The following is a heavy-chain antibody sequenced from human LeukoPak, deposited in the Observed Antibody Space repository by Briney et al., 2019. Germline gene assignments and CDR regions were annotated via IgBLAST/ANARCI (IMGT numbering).Heavy chain of an antibody. J-gene: IGHJ1*01. Sequence: SQTLSLTCAISGDSVSSNSAAWNWIRQSPSRGLEWLGRTYYRSEWYNDYAVSVKSRININPDTSKNQFSLQLNSVAPEDTAVYYCAQADSTGYFYFQHWGQGTLVTVSS. CDR1: GDSVSSNSAA. CDR3: AQADSTGYFYFQH. D-gene: IGHD3-22*01. CDR2: TYYRSEWYN. V-gene: IGHV6-1*01.